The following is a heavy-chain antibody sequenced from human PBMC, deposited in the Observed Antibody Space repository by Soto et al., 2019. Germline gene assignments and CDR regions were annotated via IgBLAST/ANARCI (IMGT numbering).Heavy chain of an antibody. D-gene: IGHD1-26*01. CDR1: GGSISSGGYY. Sequence: KRSETLSLTCTVSGGSISSGGYYWSWIRQHPGRGLEWIGYIYYSGSTYYNPSLKSRVTISVDTSKNQFSLKLSSVTAADTAVYYCASTTFEAAAFDIWGQGTMVTVSS. CDR2: IYYSGST. CDR3: ASTTFEAAAFDI. V-gene: IGHV4-31*03. J-gene: IGHJ3*02.